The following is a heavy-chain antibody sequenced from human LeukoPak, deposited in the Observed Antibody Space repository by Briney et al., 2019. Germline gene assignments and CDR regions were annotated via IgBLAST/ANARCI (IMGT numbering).Heavy chain of an antibody. Sequence: PSETLSLTCAVSGGSITTTNWWSWVRQPPGKGLEWIGEVHLSGATNYDPSLESRVSMSIDKSKNHLSLEVTSVTAADTAIYYCTRESGAFSPFGFWGQGTLLTVSS. J-gene: IGHJ4*02. CDR2: VHLSGAT. CDR3: TRESGAFSPFGF. V-gene: IGHV4-4*02. D-gene: IGHD1-26*01. CDR1: GGSITTTNW.